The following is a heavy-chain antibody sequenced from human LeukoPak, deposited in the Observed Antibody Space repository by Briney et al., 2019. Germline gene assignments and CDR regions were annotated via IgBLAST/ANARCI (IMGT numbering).Heavy chain of an antibody. Sequence: SQTLSLTCAVSGGSISSGGYSWSWIRQPPGEGLEWIGYIYHSGTTYYNPSLKSRVTISVDRSKNQFSLKLNSVTAADTAVYYCARVREYYYGSGSLYYFDYWGQGTLVTVSS. CDR3: ARVREYYYGSGSLYYFDY. V-gene: IGHV4-30-2*01. CDR2: IYHSGTT. CDR1: GGSISSGGYS. D-gene: IGHD3-10*01. J-gene: IGHJ4*02.